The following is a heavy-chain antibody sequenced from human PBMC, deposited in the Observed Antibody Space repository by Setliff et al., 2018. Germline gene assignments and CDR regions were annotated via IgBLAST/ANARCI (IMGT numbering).Heavy chain of an antibody. CDR3: AKDSVPAAIMEGPFDP. V-gene: IGHV3-30*02. D-gene: IGHD2-2*02. Sequence: SGGSLRLSCAASGFTFSSYGMHWVRQAPGKGLEWVAFIRYDGSNKYYADSVKGRFTISRDNSKNTLYLQMNSLRAEDTAVYYCAKDSVPAAIMEGPFDPWGQGTLVTVSS. CDR1: GFTFSSYG. J-gene: IGHJ5*02. CDR2: IRYDGSNK.